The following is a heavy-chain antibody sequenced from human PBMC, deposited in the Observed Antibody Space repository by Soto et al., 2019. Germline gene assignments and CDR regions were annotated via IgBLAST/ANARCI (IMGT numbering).Heavy chain of an antibody. J-gene: IGHJ6*02. Sequence: KQSQTLSLTCAISGDSVSSNSAAWNWIRQSPSRGLEWLGRTYYRSKWYNDYAVSVKSRITINPDTSKNQCSLQLNSVTPEDTAVYYCARDLERGSSWYRYYYGMDVWGQGTTVTVSS. CDR2: TYYRSKWYN. CDR1: GDSVSSNSAA. V-gene: IGHV6-1*01. D-gene: IGHD6-13*01. CDR3: ARDLERGSSWYRYYYGMDV.